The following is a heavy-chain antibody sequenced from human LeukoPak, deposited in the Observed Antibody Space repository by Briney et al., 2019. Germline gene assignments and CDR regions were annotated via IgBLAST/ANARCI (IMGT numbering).Heavy chain of an antibody. CDR2: ISFDGHSK. CDR3: ARDQGVRLFLVWYFGL. V-gene: IGHV3-30*04. Sequence: GGSLRLSCAASGFIFSSYALHWVRQAPGKGLEWVAAISFDGHSKYYADSVKGRFTISRDDSENTLYLQMNYLRDEDTAEYFCARDQGVRLFLVWYFGLWGRGTLVTVSS. J-gene: IGHJ2*01. D-gene: IGHD2-21*01. CDR1: GFIFSSYA.